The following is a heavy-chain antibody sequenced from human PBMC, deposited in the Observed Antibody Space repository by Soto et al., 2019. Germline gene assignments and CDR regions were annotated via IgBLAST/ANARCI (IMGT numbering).Heavy chain of an antibody. CDR2: MNPNSGNT. Sequence: QVQLVQSGAEVKKPGASVKVSCKASGYTFTSYDINWVRQATGQGLEWMGWMNPNSGNTGYAQKFQGRVTMTRNPSISTAYMELSSLRSEDTAVYYCARLMYYYASSGYYQAHYYYGMDVWGQGTTVTVSS. CDR3: ARLMYYYASSGYYQAHYYYGMDV. D-gene: IGHD3-22*01. J-gene: IGHJ6*02. V-gene: IGHV1-8*01. CDR1: GYTFTSYD.